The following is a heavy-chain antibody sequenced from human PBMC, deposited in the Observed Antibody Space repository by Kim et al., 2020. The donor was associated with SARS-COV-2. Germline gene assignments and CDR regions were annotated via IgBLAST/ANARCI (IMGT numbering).Heavy chain of an antibody. V-gene: IGHV3-23*01. D-gene: IGHD2-15*01. J-gene: IGHJ4*02. Sequence: ADSVKGRLTISRDNSKNTLYLQMNSLRAEDTAVYYCAKGYCSGGSCYFDYWGQGTLVTVSS. CDR3: AKGYCSGGSCYFDY.